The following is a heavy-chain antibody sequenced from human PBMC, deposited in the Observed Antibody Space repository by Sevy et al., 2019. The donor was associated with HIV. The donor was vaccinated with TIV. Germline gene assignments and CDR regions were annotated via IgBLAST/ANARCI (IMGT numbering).Heavy chain of an antibody. CDR3: VREGGDLPEFDY. Sequence: GGSLRLSCAASGFTFSDHSMDWVRQAPGKGLEWVGRTRNKAKSYTTEYAASVKASFTNSRDGSENSMDMQMNSLKTEDKDVYCCVREGGDLPEFDYWGPGILVTVSS. CDR2: TRNKAKSYTT. D-gene: IGHD2-21*01. V-gene: IGHV3-72*01. J-gene: IGHJ4*02. CDR1: GFTFSDHS.